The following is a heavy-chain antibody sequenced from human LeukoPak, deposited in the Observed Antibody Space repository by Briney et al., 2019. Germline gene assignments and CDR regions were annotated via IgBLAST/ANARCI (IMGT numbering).Heavy chain of an antibody. Sequence: GGSLRLSCAASGFSFRGYSMSWVRQAPGKGLEWVSSITLSSSSIYYADSVKGRFTISRDNSKNMLYLQMSSLRAEDTAVYYCVKAASGVADYWGQGTLVTVSS. CDR2: ITLSSSSI. D-gene: IGHD3-10*01. CDR3: VKAASGVADY. J-gene: IGHJ4*02. CDR1: GFSFRGYS. V-gene: IGHV3-21*01.